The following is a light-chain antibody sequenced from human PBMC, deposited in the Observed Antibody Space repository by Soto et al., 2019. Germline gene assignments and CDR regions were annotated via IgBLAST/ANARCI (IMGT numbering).Light chain of an antibody. CDR2: DNT. V-gene: IGLV1-40*03. CDR3: HSYDNSLLIYV. J-gene: IGLJ1*01. Sequence: QVPRTAPKLLIFDNTTRPSGVPDRFSGSKSGASASLAISWLQDDDDAVYYCHSYDNSLLIYVFGSGTKVTV.